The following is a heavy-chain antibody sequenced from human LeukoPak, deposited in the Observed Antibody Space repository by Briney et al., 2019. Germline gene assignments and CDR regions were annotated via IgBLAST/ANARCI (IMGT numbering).Heavy chain of an antibody. Sequence: SETLSLTCTVSGGSISSYYWSWIRQPPGKGLEWIGYIYYSGSTNYNPSLKSRVTISVDTSKNQFSLKLSSVTAADTAVYYCARAKLPMVRGPAFDYWGQGTLVTVSS. D-gene: IGHD3-10*01. V-gene: IGHV4-59*12. CDR1: GGSISSYY. J-gene: IGHJ4*02. CDR2: IYYSGST. CDR3: ARAKLPMVRGPAFDY.